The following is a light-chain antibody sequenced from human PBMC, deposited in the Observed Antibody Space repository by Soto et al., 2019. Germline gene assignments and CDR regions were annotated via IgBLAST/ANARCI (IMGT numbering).Light chain of an antibody. CDR2: DTS. V-gene: IGLV7-46*01. CDR3: LLSYNAARV. CDR1: TGAVTSNHH. Sequence: QAVVTQEPSLTVSPGGTVTLTCGSRTGAVTSNHHPYWFQQKAGQAPRTLIYDTSNKHSWTPARFSGSLLGDKAALTRSGAQPEDEAQYYCLLSYNAARVFGGGTKRTVL. J-gene: IGLJ2*01.